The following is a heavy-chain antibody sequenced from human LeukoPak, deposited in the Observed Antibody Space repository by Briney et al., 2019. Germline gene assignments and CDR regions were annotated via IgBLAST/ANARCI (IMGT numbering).Heavy chain of an antibody. CDR2: VSAYNGNT. D-gene: IGHD3-10*01. V-gene: IGHV1-18*04. CDR3: ARDLISKIWFGESCFDY. Sequence: GASVKVSCKASGYTFTSSGISWVRQAPGQGLEWMGWVSAYNGNTNYAQKLQGRVTMTTDTSTSTAYMELRSLRSDDTAVYYSARDLISKIWFGESCFDYWGEGTLVTVSS. CDR1: GYTFTSSG. J-gene: IGHJ4*02.